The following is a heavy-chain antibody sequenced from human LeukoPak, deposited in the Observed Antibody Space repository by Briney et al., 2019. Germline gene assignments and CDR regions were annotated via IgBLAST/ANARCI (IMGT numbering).Heavy chain of an antibody. CDR1: GYTFTGYY. V-gene: IGHV1-69*10. CDR3: ARGRLKAAPDERYYFDY. D-gene: IGHD6-6*01. J-gene: IGHJ4*02. Sequence: ASVKVSCKASGYTFTGYYMHWVRQAPGQGLEWMGGIIPIFDIANYAQKFQGRVTITADKSTSTAYMEVSSLRSEDTAVYYCARGRLKAAPDERYYFDYWGQGTLVTVSS. CDR2: IIPIFDIA.